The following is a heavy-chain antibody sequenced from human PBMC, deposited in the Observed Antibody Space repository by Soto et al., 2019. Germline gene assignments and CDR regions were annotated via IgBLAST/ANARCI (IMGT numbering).Heavy chain of an antibody. Sequence: VNTSETLSLTCTVSGGSISSYYWSWIRQPPGKGLEWIGYIYYSGSTNYNLSLKSRVTISVDTSKNQFSLKLSSVTAADTAVYYCARVVRGDGWGYYYYMDVWGKGTTVTVSS. V-gene: IGHV4-59*01. CDR2: IYYSGST. J-gene: IGHJ6*03. CDR1: GGSISSYY. D-gene: IGHD2-2*03. CDR3: ARVVRGDGWGYYYYMDV.